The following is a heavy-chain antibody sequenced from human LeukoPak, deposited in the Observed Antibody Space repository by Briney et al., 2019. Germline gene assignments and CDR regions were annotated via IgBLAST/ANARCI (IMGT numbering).Heavy chain of an antibody. Sequence: PGGSLRLSCAASGFTFSSYAMSWVRQAPGKGLEWVSAISGSGGSTYYADSVKGRFTISRDNSKNTLYLQMNSLRAEDTAVYYCARDPAMIVVDPLYYFDYWGQGTLVTVSS. J-gene: IGHJ4*02. CDR1: GFTFSSYA. CDR2: ISGSGGST. CDR3: ARDPAMIVVDPLYYFDY. V-gene: IGHV3-23*01. D-gene: IGHD3-22*01.